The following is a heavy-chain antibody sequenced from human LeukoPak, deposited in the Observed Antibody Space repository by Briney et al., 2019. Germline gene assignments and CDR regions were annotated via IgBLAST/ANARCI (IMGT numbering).Heavy chain of an antibody. CDR2: ISGSGGST. V-gene: IGHV3-23*01. J-gene: IGHJ6*02. CDR1: GFTFRSYA. CDR3: AKTRGNSFYYYAMDV. D-gene: IGHD4-23*01. Sequence: GGSLRLSCAASGFTFRSYAMSWVRQAPGKGLQWVSAISGSGGSTFYADSVKGRFTISRDTSKNTLYLQMNSLRAEDTAVYYCAKTRGNSFYYYAMDVWGQGTTVTVSS.